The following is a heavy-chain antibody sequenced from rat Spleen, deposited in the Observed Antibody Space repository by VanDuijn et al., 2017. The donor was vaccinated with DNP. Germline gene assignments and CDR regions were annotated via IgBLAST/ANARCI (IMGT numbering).Heavy chain of an antibody. D-gene: IGHD1-11*01. CDR2: ISYSGST. CDR1: GYSITSNY. J-gene: IGHJ1*01. V-gene: IGHV3-1*01. CDR3: ARGLNYGGYSYSWYFDF. Sequence: EVQLQESGPGLVKPSLSLSLTCSVTGYSITSNYWAWIRKFPGNKMEWMGYISYSGSTGFNPSLKSRISITRDTSKNQFFLQLNSVTTEDISTYYCARGLNYGGYSYSWYFDFWGPGTMVTVSS.